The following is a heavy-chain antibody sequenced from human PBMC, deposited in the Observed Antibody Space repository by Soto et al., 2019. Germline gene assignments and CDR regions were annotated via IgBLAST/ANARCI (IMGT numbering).Heavy chain of an antibody. J-gene: IGHJ4*02. Sequence: QVQLVQSGAEVKKPGSSVKVSCKASGGTFSSYTISWVRQAPGQGLEWMGRIIPILGIANYAQKFQGRVTITADKSTSTAYMELSSLRSEDTAVYYCARDRASSSETNFDYWGQGTLVTVSS. CDR3: ARDRASSSETNFDY. V-gene: IGHV1-69*08. CDR1: GGTFSSYT. D-gene: IGHD1-1*01. CDR2: IIPILGIA.